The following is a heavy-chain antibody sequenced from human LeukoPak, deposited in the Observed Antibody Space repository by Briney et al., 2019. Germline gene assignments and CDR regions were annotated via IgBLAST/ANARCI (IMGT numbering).Heavy chain of an antibody. Sequence: SETLSLTCTVSGGSISSSSYYWGWIRQPPGKGLEWIGSMYSSGSTYYNPSLKSRVTISVDTSKNQFSLKLSSVTAADTAVYYCARAGDSSGYYYHHDYYYMDVWGKGTTVTVSS. D-gene: IGHD3-22*01. V-gene: IGHV4-39*07. CDR3: ARAGDSSGYYYHHDYYYMDV. CDR2: MYSSGST. J-gene: IGHJ6*03. CDR1: GGSISSSSYY.